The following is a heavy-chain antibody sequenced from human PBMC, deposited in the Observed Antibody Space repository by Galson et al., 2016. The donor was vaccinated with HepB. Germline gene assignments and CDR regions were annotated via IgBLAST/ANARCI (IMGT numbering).Heavy chain of an antibody. CDR2: INPSGGST. D-gene: IGHD6-19*01. J-gene: IGHJ5*02. Sequence: SVKVSCKASGYMFTGYYIHWVRQAPGQGLEWMGIINPSGGSTTYAQKFQGRLTVTRDTSTSTVYMDLRSLRSEDTAIYYCARDRGGWEPPRFWFDPWGQGTLVTVSS. CDR1: GYMFTGYY. V-gene: IGHV1-46*01. CDR3: ARDRGGWEPPRFWFDP.